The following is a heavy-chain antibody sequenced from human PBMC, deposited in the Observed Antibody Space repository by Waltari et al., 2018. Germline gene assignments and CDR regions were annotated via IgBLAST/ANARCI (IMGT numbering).Heavy chain of an antibody. J-gene: IGHJ3*02. D-gene: IGHD5-12*01. CDR3: ARTGARWLQFAAFDI. V-gene: IGHV3-7*01. CDR2: INQDGSEE. Sequence: EVLLVESGGGLVQTGGSLRPSCAASRLPFSNFWMNWVRQAPGKGLEWGANINQDGSEEYYVDSVKGRFTISRDNAKNSLYLEMKTLRAEDTAIYYCARTGARWLQFAAFDIWGQGTMVTVSS. CDR1: RLPFSNFW.